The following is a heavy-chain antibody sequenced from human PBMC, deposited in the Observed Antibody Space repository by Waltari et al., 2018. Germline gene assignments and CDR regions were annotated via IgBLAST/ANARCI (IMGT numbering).Heavy chain of an antibody. CDR1: GCSFSNYD. Sequence: EVQLLESGGGLVQPGGSLRLPCAASGCSFSNYDMAWVRQAPGKGLEWVSGIRNSGGNTYYGDSVKGRFAISRDNSRNTLHLQMNGLRAEDTAIYYCTSWRVVAGTGWFDSWGQGTLVTVSS. V-gene: IGHV3-23*01. D-gene: IGHD2-15*01. J-gene: IGHJ5*01. CDR2: IRNSGGNT. CDR3: TSWRVVAGTGWFDS.